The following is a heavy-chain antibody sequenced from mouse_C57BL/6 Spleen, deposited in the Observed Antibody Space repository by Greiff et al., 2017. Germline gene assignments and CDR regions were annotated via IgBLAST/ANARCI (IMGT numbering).Heavy chain of an antibody. J-gene: IGHJ4*01. CDR3: TRRDYVGAMDY. D-gene: IGHD1-1*01. CDR1: GYTFTDYE. V-gene: IGHV1-15*01. CDR2: IDPETGGT. Sequence: VKLQESGAELVRPGASVTLSCKASGYTFTDYEMHWVKQTPVHGLEWIGAIDPETGGTAYNQKFKGKAILTADKSSSTAYMELRSLTSEDSAVYYCTRRDYVGAMDYWGQGTSVTVSS.